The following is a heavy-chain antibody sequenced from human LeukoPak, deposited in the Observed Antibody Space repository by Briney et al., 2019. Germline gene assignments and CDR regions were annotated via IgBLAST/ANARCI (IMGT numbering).Heavy chain of an antibody. CDR3: ARARHDWFDP. J-gene: IGHJ5*02. CDR2: IIPIFGTA. Sequence: GASVKVSCKASGGTFSSYAISWVRQAPGQGLEWMGGIIPIFGTANYAQKFRGRVTMTRDMSTSTVYMELSSLRSEDTAVYYCARARHDWFDPWGQGTLVTVSS. CDR1: GGTFSSYA. V-gene: IGHV1-69*05.